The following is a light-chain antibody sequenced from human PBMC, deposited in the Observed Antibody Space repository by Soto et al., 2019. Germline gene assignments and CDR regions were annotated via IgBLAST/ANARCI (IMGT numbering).Light chain of an antibody. J-gene: IGKJ2*01. CDR3: QQYYSTPQP. V-gene: IGKV4-1*01. CDR1: QSVLYSSNNKNY. Sequence: DIVMTQSPDSLAVSLGERATINCKSSQSVLYSSNNKNYLAWYQQKPRQPPKLLIYWASTRESGVPDRFSGSGSGTDFTLTISSLQAEDVAVYYCQQYYSTPQPFGQGTKLEIK. CDR2: WAS.